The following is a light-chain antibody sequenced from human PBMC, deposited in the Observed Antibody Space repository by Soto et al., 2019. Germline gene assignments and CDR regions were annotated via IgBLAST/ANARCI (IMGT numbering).Light chain of an antibody. J-gene: IGKJ1*01. CDR3: QQSYSARWT. V-gene: IGKV1-39*01. CDR2: GAS. Sequence: DIQMTQSPSTLSASVGDRVTITCRASESISSFLIWYQQTPGKAPKVLIYGASSLQTGVPSRFSGSGSGPDFTLTMDSLEPEDFAIYYCQQSYSARWTFGQGTKVEIK. CDR1: ESISSF.